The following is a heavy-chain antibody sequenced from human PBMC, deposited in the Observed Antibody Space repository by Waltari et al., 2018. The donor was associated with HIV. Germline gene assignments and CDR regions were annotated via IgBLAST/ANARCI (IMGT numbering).Heavy chain of an antibody. CDR3: ARGAASFDL. V-gene: IGHV3-7*01. CDR2: INQYGTEE. CDR1: EFTFSDYW. Sequence: EVYLVESGGGLVQPGESLTLSCAASEFTFSDYWMTWVRQGPGKGLEWVANINQYGTEEFYVDSVKGRFTIYRDNARNSLYLEMTNLRADDTAVYCCARGAASFDLWGQGTLVTVSS. D-gene: IGHD6-25*01. J-gene: IGHJ4*02.